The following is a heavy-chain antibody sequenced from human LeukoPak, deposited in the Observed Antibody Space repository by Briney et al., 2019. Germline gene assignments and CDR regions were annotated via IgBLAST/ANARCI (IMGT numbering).Heavy chain of an antibody. J-gene: IGHJ6*03. Sequence: SETLSLTCSVSGGSISTYYWSWIRLPAGKGLEWIGRIYTSGSTNYNPSLTSRVTMSADTSKNQFSLKLSSVTAADTAVYYCARDSRFGEFLHYYSMDVWGKGTTVTISS. D-gene: IGHD3-10*01. CDR3: ARDSRFGEFLHYYSMDV. V-gene: IGHV4-4*07. CDR2: IYTSGST. CDR1: GGSISTYY.